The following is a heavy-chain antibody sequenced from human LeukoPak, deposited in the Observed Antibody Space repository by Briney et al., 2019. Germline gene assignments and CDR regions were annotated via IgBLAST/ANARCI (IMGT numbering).Heavy chain of an antibody. CDR1: GYTFTGYY. V-gene: IGHV1-2*02. J-gene: IGHJ5*02. D-gene: IGHD2-15*01. Sequence: GASVRVSCKASGYTFTGYYMHWVRQAPGQGLEWMGWINPNSGGTNYAQKFQGRVTMTRDTSISTAYMELSSLRSEDTAVYYCATLMPLQGYMNWFDPWGQGTLVTVSS. CDR2: INPNSGGT. CDR3: ATLMPLQGYMNWFDP.